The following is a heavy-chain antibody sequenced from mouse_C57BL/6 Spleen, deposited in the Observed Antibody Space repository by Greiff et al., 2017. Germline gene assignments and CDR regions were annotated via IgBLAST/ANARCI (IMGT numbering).Heavy chain of an antibody. J-gene: IGHJ2*01. V-gene: IGHV5-6*01. CDR1: GFTFSSYG. D-gene: IGHD2-1*01. CDR2: ISSGGSYT. Sequence: EVQLVESGGDLVKPGGSLKLSCAASGFTFSSYGMSWVRQTPDKRLEWVATISSGGSYTYYPDSVKGRFTISRDNAKNTLYLQMSSLKSEDTAMYYCARPVTAYYFDYWGQGTTLTVSS. CDR3: ARPVTAYYFDY.